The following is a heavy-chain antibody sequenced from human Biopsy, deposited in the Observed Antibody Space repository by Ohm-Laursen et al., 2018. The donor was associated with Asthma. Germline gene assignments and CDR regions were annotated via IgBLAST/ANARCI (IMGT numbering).Heavy chain of an antibody. CDR2: IFFDGSNK. V-gene: IGHV3-30*03. Sequence: SLRLSCSASGFTFSTYGMHWVRQAPGKGLEWVAGIFFDGSNKYYADSVKGRFTISRDNSKDTLYLQVNSLRGDDTAVYYCARGKTWGRSYYFDYWGQGTLVTVSS. D-gene: IGHD6-6*01. J-gene: IGHJ4*02. CDR3: ARGKTWGRSYYFDY. CDR1: GFTFSTYG.